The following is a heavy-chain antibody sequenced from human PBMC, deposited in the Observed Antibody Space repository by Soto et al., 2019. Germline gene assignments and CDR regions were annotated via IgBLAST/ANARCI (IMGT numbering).Heavy chain of an antibody. D-gene: IGHD6-25*01. Sequence: EVQLVESGGGLVQPGGSPRLSCAASGFTFSDYGMNWVRLAPGRGLEWVAYISSTSRNTYNADSVQGRFTISRDNARNSLYLQMNNLRDEDTAVYYCARAALYGYDYWGQGTPVTVSS. V-gene: IGHV3-48*02. CDR1: GFTFSDYG. J-gene: IGHJ4*02. CDR3: ARAALYGYDY. CDR2: ISSTSRNT.